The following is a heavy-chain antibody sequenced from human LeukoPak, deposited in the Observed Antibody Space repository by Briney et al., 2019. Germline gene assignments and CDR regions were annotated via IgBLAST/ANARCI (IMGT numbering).Heavy chain of an antibody. D-gene: IGHD3-10*01. J-gene: IGHJ6*03. CDR3: ARNGSGSYYYYMDV. CDR2: IWYDGSDK. CDR1: GFTFSSYG. V-gene: IGHV3-33*07. Sequence: GGSLRLSCAASGFTFSSYGMYWVRQAPGKGLEWVAVIWYDGSDKYYVDSVKGRFTISRDNSKNTLYLQMNSLRAEDTAVYYCARNGSGSYYYYMDVWGKGTTVTASS.